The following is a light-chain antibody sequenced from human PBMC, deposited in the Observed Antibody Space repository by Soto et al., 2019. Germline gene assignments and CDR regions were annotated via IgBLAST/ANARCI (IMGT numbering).Light chain of an antibody. CDR2: LNSDGSH. CDR3: QTWGTGIQV. CDR1: SGHSSYA. V-gene: IGLV4-69*02. Sequence: QLVLTQPPSASASLGASVKLTCTLSSGHSSYAIAWHQQQPEKGPRYLMKLNSDGSHNKGDGIPDRFSGSSSGTGRYLTISSLQSEDEADYYCQTWGTGIQVFGGGTKLTVL. J-gene: IGLJ2*01.